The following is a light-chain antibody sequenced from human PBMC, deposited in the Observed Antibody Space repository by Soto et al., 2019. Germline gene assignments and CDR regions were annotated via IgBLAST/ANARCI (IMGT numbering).Light chain of an antibody. CDR1: SSNIGAGFG. CDR2: GNT. J-gene: IGLJ3*02. V-gene: IGLV1-40*01. Sequence: QSVLTQAPSVSGAPGQRVTISCTGTSSNIGAGFGVHWYQQLPGSAPKLLIHGNTNRPSGVPDRFSGSKSGTSASLTIDGLQADDEADYYCQSYDSSLSGWVFGGGTKLTVL. CDR3: QSYDSSLSGWV.